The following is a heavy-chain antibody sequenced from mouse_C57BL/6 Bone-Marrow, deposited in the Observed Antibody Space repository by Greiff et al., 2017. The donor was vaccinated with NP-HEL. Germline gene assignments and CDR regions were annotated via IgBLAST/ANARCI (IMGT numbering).Heavy chain of an antibody. CDR1: GYTFTDHT. V-gene: IGHV1-78*01. J-gene: IGHJ2*01. D-gene: IGHD1-1*01. CDR3: ARSVFITTVPDYFDY. CDR2: IYPRDGST. Sequence: QVQLQQSDAELVKPGASVKISCKVSGYTFTDHTIHWMKQRPEQGLEWIGYIYPRDGSTKYNEQFKGKATLTADKSSSTAYMQLNSLTSEDSAVYFCARSVFITTVPDYFDYWGQGTTLTVSS.